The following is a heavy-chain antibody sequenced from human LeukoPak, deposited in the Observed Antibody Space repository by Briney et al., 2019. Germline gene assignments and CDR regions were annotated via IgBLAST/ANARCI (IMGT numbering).Heavy chain of an antibody. V-gene: IGHV1-2*02. CDR1: GYTFTGYY. J-gene: IGHJ4*02. CDR3: ARQYQLLDNRFDY. Sequence: ASVKVSCKASGYTFTGYYMHWVRQAPGQGLEWMGWINPNSGGTNYAQKFQGRVTMTRDTSISTAYMELSRLRSDDTAVYYCARQYQLLDNRFDYWGQGTLVTVS. CDR2: INPNSGGT. D-gene: IGHD2-2*01.